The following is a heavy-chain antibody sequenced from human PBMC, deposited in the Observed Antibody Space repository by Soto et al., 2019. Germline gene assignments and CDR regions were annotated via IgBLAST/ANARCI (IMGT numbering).Heavy chain of an antibody. CDR3: ANGRNWFDP. D-gene: IGHD1-1*01. CDR1: GFTFSSFA. Sequence: GSLRPPCSASGFTFSSFAMSWVRQAPGKGLEWVSRISGSGVETHYADSVNGRFTISRDNSNNTLYLQMNSLRVEDTAIYYCANGRNWFDPWGQGTPVTVYS. V-gene: IGHV3-23*01. J-gene: IGHJ5*02. CDR2: ISGSGVET.